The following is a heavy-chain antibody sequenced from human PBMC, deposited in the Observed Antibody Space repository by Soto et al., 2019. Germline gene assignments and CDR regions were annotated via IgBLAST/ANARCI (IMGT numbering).Heavy chain of an antibody. CDR3: ARGGDDLNYFDY. V-gene: IGHV4-59*01. CDR2: IYYSGST. CDR1: GGSISSDY. J-gene: IGHJ4*02. D-gene: IGHD3-16*01. Sequence: SETLSLTCTVSGGSISSDYWSWIRQPPGKGLEWIGYIYYSGSTNYNPSLKSRVTISVDTSKNQFSLKLSSVTAADTAVYYCARGGDDLNYFDYWGQGTLVNVSS.